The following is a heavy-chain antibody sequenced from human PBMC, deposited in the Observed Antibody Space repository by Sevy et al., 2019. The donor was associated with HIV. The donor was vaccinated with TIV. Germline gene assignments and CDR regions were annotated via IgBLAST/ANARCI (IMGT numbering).Heavy chain of an antibody. CDR3: ASLVDIVVVPAARGTRRAFDI. CDR2: IIPIFGTA. Sequence: ASVKVSCKASRGTFSSYAISWVRQAPGQGLEWMGGIIPIFGTANYAQKFQGRVTITADESTSTAYMELSSLRSEDTAVYYCASLVDIVVVPAARGTRRAFDIWGQGTMVTVSS. V-gene: IGHV1-69*13. CDR1: RGTFSSYA. J-gene: IGHJ3*02. D-gene: IGHD2-2*01.